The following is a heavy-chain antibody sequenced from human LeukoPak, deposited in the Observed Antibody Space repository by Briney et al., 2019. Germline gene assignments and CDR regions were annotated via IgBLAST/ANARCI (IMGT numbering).Heavy chain of an antibody. CDR2: IYTSGST. CDR3: ARDWGFQWLDP. D-gene: IGHD3-16*01. V-gene: IGHV4-61*02. J-gene: IGHJ5*02. CDR1: GGSINGGSYY. Sequence: SETLSLTCTVSGGSINGGSYYWSWIRQPAGKGLEWLGRIYTSGSTNYNPSLESRLTISADTSKNQFSLKVRSGTAADTAVYYCARDWGFQWLDPWGQGTLVTVSS.